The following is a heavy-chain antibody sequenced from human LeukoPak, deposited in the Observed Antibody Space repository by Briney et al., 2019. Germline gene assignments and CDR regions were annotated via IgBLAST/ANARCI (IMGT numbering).Heavy chain of an antibody. CDR3: ARRWGTAMVRSFWFDP. D-gene: IGHD5-18*01. J-gene: IGHJ5*02. CDR1: GGSISSYY. Sequence: SETLSLTCTVSGGSISSYYWSWIRQPPGKGLKWIGNIYTSGSTNYNPSLKSRVTISVDTSKNQFSLKLSSVTAADTAVYYCARRWGTAMVRSFWFDPWGQGTLVTVSS. CDR2: IYTSGST. V-gene: IGHV4-4*09.